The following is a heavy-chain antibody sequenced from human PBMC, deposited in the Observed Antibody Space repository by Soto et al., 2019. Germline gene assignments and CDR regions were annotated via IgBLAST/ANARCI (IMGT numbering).Heavy chain of an antibody. CDR3: ARESEDLTSNFDY. J-gene: IGHJ4*02. V-gene: IGHV3-21*06. CDR1: GFTFTRYS. Sequence: GGSLRLSCAASGFTFTRYSMNWVRQAPGKGLEWVSSISSTTNYIYYGDSMKGRFTISRDNAKDSLYLEMNSLRAEDTAVYYCARESEDLTSNFDYWGQGTLVTVSS. CDR2: ISSTTNYI.